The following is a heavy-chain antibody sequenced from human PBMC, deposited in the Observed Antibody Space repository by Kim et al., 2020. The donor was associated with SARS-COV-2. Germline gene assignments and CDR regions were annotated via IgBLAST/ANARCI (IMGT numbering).Heavy chain of an antibody. J-gene: IGHJ3*02. V-gene: IGHV3-15*01. Sequence: APVKGRFTISRDDSKNTRYLQMNSLKTEDTAVYYCTTLEGLRRGWYAFDIWGQGTMVTVSS. D-gene: IGHD4-17*01. CDR3: TTLEGLRRGWYAFDI.